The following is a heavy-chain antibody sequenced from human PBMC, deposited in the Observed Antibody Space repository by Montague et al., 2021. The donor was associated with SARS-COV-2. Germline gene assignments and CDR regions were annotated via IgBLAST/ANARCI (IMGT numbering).Heavy chain of an antibody. CDR2: ISYTGST. D-gene: IGHD2-8*01. CDR1: GCSISSPDYY. CDR3: ARQLPSYCATNKCYPYYLDG. J-gene: IGHJ4*02. V-gene: IGHV4-39*01. Sequence: SETLSLTCTVSGCSISSPDYYWGWIRQSPGKGLEWIGSISYTGSTYYNPSLRSRVSFPMATSKNHFSLRLSSVTVADTAVYFCARQLPSYCATNKCYPYYLDGWGQGALVTVSS.